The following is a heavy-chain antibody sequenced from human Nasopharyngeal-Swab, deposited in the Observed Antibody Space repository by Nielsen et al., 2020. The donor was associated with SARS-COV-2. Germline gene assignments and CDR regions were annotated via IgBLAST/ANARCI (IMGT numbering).Heavy chain of an antibody. V-gene: IGHV3-21*01. CDR1: GFTFSNYN. D-gene: IGHD3-3*01. CDR2: ISSSSSYI. J-gene: IGHJ6*02. Sequence: GESLKISCAASGFTFSNYNMNWVRQAPGKGLEWVSSISSSSSYIYYADSVTGRFTISRDNAKNSLYLQMNSLRAEDTAVYYCARDGLDYDFWSAYFMDVWGQGTTVTVSS. CDR3: ARDGLDYDFWSAYFMDV.